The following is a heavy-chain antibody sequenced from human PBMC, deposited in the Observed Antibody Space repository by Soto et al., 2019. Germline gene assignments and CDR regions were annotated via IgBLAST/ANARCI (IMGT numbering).Heavy chain of an antibody. D-gene: IGHD3-10*01. CDR1: GGTFSSYA. CDR3: AREGIVTTGRAVIRSGMDV. CDR2: IIPIFGTT. Sequence: ASVKVSCKASGGTFSSYAISWVRQAPGQGLGGLGEIIPIFGTTKYAQNLQGRITLAEDKYKSTAYMELCGLGAGETAYYYCAREGIVTTGRAVIRSGMDVWGQGTTVTVSS. J-gene: IGHJ6*02. V-gene: IGHV1-69*06.